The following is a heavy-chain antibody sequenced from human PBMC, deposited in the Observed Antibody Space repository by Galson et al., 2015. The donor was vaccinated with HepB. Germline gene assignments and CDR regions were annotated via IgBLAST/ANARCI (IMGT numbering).Heavy chain of an antibody. CDR3: ARGGYSYLTSFNY. V-gene: IGHV6-1*01. Sequence: CAISGDSVSSNSAPWNWIRQSPSRGLEWLGRTYYRSKWYNDYALSVKSRITINPDTSKNQFSLQLSSVTPEDTAVYYCARGGYSYLTSFNYWSQGTLVTVSS. CDR2: TYYRSKWYN. D-gene: IGHD5-18*01. J-gene: IGHJ4*02. CDR1: GDSVSSNSAP.